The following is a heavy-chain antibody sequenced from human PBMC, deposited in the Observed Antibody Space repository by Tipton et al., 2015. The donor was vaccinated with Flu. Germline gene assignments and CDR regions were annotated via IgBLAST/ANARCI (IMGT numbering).Heavy chain of an antibody. CDR3: ARQIGGGDCY. CDR2: IKEDGSVK. CDR1: GFAFSSYW. J-gene: IGHJ4*02. D-gene: IGHD2-21*01. V-gene: IGHV3-7*03. Sequence: SLRLSCAASGFAFSSYWMTWVRQAPGKGLEWVANIKEDGSVKYYVDSVKGRFTISRDNAKNSLYLQMNSLRAEDTAVYYCARQIGGGDCYWGQGTLVTVSS.